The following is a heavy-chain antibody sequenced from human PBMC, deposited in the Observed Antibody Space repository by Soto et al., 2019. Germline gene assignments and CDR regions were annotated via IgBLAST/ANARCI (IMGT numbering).Heavy chain of an antibody. Sequence: SETLSLTCAVSGGSISSRNWWSWVRQPPGKGLEWIGEFYHSGATNYNPSLKSRVTISPDISKNQFSLILTSVPAADTAVYYCARVGEGFYYGMDVWGQGTTVTVSS. CDR2: FYHSGAT. V-gene: IGHV4-4*02. CDR3: ARVGEGFYYGMDV. CDR1: GGSISSRNW. J-gene: IGHJ6*02.